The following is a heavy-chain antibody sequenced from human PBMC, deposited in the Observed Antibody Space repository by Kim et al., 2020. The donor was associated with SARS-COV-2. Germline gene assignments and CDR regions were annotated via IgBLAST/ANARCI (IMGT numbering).Heavy chain of an antibody. V-gene: IGHV3-74*01. CDR3: AKHGSSWDFDY. Sequence: GGSLRLSCAASGFTFSSYWMHWVRQAPGKGLVWVSRINSDGSSTSYADSVKGRFTISRDNAKNTLYLQMNSLRAEDTAVYYCAKHGSSWDFDYWGQGTLVTVSS. J-gene: IGHJ4*02. CDR1: GFTFSSYW. CDR2: INSDGSST. D-gene: IGHD6-13*01.